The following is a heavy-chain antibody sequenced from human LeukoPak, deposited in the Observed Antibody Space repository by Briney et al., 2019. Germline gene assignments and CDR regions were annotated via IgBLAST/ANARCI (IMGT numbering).Heavy chain of an antibody. Sequence: GGSLRLSCTVSGFTFSTYNMNWVRQAPGKGMEWVSSITSSSRYIYYADSGRGRFTLSRDNAKSSLYLQMNSLRAEDTAIYYCARDPYSGSYGDYYYYYMDVWGKGTTVTISS. V-gene: IGHV3-21*01. CDR1: GFTFSTYN. D-gene: IGHD1-26*01. CDR2: ITSSSRYI. J-gene: IGHJ6*03. CDR3: ARDPYSGSYGDYYYYYMDV.